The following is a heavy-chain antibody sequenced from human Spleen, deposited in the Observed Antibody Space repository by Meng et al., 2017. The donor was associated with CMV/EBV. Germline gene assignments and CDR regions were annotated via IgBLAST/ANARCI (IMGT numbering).Heavy chain of an antibody. CDR1: GGSFRCYD. Sequence: QVKLARLGESLLKPSETLSLPCAVYGGSFRCYDWSWIRQPPGEGLEWIGEINHSGSTNYNPSLKSRVTISVDTSKNQFSLKLSSVTAADTAVYYCARDRGVPAAPNYWGQGTLVTVAS. CDR2: INHSGST. CDR3: ARDRGVPAAPNY. D-gene: IGHD2-2*01. V-gene: IGHV4-34*01. J-gene: IGHJ4*02.